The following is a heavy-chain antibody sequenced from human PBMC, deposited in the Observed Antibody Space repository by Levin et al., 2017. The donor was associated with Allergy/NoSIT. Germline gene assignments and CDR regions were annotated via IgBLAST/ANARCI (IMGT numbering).Heavy chain of an antibody. J-gene: IGHJ6*02. CDR3: ARETVVGADVSSYYYYGMDV. Sequence: GGSLRLSCAASGFTFSSYSMNWVRQAPGKGLEWVSSISSSSSYIYYADSVKGRFTISRDNAKNSLYLQMNSLRAEDTAVYYCARETVVGADVSSYYYYGMDVWGQGTTVTVSS. CDR2: ISSSSSYI. D-gene: IGHD1-26*01. CDR1: GFTFSSYS. V-gene: IGHV3-21*01.